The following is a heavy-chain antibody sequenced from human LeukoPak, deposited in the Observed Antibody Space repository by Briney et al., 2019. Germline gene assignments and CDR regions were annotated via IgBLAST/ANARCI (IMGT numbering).Heavy chain of an antibody. V-gene: IGHV1-69*06. Sequence: SVKVSCKASGATFSSYAISWVRLAPGQGLEWMGGIIPIFGTANYAQKFQGRVTITADKSTSTASMELSSLRSEDTAVYYCARGGYSSSFARSWGQGTLVTVSS. CDR1: GATFSSYA. D-gene: IGHD6-13*01. CDR3: ARGGYSSSFARS. J-gene: IGHJ4*02. CDR2: IIPIFGTA.